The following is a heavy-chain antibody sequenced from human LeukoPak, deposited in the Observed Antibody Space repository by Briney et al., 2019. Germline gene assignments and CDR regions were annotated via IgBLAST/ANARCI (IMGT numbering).Heavy chain of an antibody. CDR2: IFPGDSDT. V-gene: IGHV5-51*01. J-gene: IGHJ3*02. CDR1: GYSFTTYW. CDR3: ARMGNTALVNSGYAFDI. D-gene: IGHD5-18*01. Sequence: GESLKISCKGSGYSFTTYWIGWVRQMPGKGLEWIGIIFPGDSDTTYSPSLQGQVTISADKSISTAYLQWSSLKASDTAMYYCARMGNTALVNSGYAFDIWGQGTMVTVSS.